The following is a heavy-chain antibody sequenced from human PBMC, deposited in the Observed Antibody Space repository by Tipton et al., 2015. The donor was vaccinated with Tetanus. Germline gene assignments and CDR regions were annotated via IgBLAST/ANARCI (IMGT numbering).Heavy chain of an antibody. D-gene: IGHD3-10*01. CDR3: RGLWFGEYGAHLDAFDI. CDR1: GGTFSSYA. J-gene: IGHJ3*02. Sequence: QVQLVQSGAEVKKPGSSVKVSCKASGGTFSSYAISWVRQAPGQGLEWMGGIIPIFGTANYAQKFQGRVTITADKSTSSAYMELSSLRSEDTAVYYCRGLWFGEYGAHLDAFDIWGQGTMVTVSS. V-gene: IGHV1-69*06. CDR2: IIPIFGTA.